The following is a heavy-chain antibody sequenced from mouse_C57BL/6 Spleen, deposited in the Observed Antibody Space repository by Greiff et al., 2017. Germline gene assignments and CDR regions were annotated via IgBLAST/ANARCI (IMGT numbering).Heavy chain of an antibody. CDR3: TRDDYYGFDY. CDR2: ISSGGDYI. J-gene: IGHJ2*01. Sequence: EVQLVESGAGLVKPGGSLKLSCAASGFTFSSYAMSWVRQTPEQRLEWVAYISSGGDYIYYADTVKGRFTISRENARNTLYLQMSSLKSEDTAMYYCTRDDYYGFDYWGQGTTLTVSS. CDR1: GFTFSSYA. V-gene: IGHV5-9-1*02. D-gene: IGHD1-1*01.